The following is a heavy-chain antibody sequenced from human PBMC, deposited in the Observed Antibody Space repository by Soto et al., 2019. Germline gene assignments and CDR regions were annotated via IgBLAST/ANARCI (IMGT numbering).Heavy chain of an antibody. CDR2: INAGNGNT. J-gene: IGHJ4*02. CDR3: ARCSGSPTWDFDY. CDR1: GYIFTNHA. V-gene: IGHV1-3*01. Sequence: ASVKVSCKASGYIFTNHAIHWVRQAPGQGLEWMGWINAGNGNTKYSQKFQGRVTITRDTSASTAYMELSSLRSEDTAVYYCARCSGSPTWDFDYWGQGTLVTVSS. D-gene: IGHD3-10*02.